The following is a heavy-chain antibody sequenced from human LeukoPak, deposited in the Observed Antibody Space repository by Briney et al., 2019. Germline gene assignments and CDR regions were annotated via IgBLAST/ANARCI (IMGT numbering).Heavy chain of an antibody. V-gene: IGHV4-39*02. CDR3: ARDNPHTAMVY. J-gene: IGHJ4*02. CDR1: GGSISSSSYY. CDR2: IYYSGST. Sequence: SETLSLTCTVSGGSISSSSYYWGWIRQPPGKGLEWIGSIYYSGSTYYNPSLKSRVTISVDTSKNQFSLKLSSVTAADTAVYYCARDNPHTAMVYWGQGTLVTVSS. D-gene: IGHD5-18*01.